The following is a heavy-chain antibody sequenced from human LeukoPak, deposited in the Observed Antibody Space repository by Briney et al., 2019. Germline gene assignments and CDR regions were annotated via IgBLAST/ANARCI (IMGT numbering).Heavy chain of an antibody. J-gene: IGHJ5*02. CDR1: GYSFTSYW. Sequence: GESLKISCKGSGYSFTSYWIGWVRQMPGKGLEWMGIIYPGDSDTRYSPSFQGQVTISADKSISTAYLQWSSLKASDTATYYCARHSSSWYAWFDPWGQGTLVTVSS. CDR2: IYPGDSDT. CDR3: ARHSSSWYAWFDP. D-gene: IGHD6-13*01. V-gene: IGHV5-51*01.